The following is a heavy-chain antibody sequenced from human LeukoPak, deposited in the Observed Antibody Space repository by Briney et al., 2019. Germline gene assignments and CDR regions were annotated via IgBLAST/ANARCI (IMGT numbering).Heavy chain of an antibody. D-gene: IGHD3-22*01. V-gene: IGHV5-51*01. CDR1: GYSLTSYW. CDR3: ARQAYDSSGYYPDY. CDR2: IYPGDSDT. Sequence: GGSLKISCKGSGYSLTSYWIGWVRQMPGKGLEGMGIIYPGDSDTRYSPSFQGQVTISADKSISTAYLQWSSLKASDTAMYYCARQAYDSSGYYPDYWGQGTLVTVSS. J-gene: IGHJ4*02.